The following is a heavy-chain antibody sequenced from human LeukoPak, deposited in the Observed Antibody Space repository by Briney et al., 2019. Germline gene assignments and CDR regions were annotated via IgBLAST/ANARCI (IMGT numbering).Heavy chain of an antibody. CDR2: TYSSGST. J-gene: IGHJ5*02. D-gene: IGHD3-16*01. CDR1: GGSFSGYY. V-gene: IGHV4-34*01. CDR3: ARHYGP. Sequence: SETLSLTCAVYGGSFSGYYWSWIRQPPGKGLEWIGSTYSSGSTYYNPSLKSRVTISVDTSKNQFSLKLTSVTAADTAVYYCARHYGPWGQGTLVTVSS.